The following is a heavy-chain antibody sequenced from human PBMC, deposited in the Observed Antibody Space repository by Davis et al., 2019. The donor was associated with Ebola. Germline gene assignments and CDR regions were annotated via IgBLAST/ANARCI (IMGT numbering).Heavy chain of an antibody. V-gene: IGHV1-8*01. CDR1: GYTFTNYD. Sequence: SCKASGYTFTNYDINWVRQAAGQGLEWMGRLIPNSGDTVYAQKFQGRVTVTRNTSISTAYLELSSLRSEDTAVYYCARDNPGWVVTAPLDYWGQGTLVTVSS. CDR2: LIPNSGDT. J-gene: IGHJ4*02. CDR3: ARDNPGWVVTAPLDY. D-gene: IGHD2-21*02.